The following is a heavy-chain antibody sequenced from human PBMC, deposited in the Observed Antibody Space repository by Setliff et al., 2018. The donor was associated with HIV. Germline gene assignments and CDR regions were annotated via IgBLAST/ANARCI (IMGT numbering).Heavy chain of an antibody. CDR1: GGSFSGYY. J-gene: IGHJ5*02. V-gene: IGHV4-34*01. D-gene: IGHD2-8*02. CDR2: INLIGRT. CDR3: ARAGDCTEASCPKARFDP. Sequence: SETLSLTCAVYGGSFSGYYWNWIRQPPGEGLEWVGEINLIGRTNYNPSLKSRVTISLDTSKNQFSLNLNSVTAADTAVYYCARAGDCTEASCPKARFDPWGPGILVTVSS.